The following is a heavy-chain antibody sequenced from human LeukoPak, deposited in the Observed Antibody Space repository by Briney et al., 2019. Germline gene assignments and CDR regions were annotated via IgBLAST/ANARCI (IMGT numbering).Heavy chain of an antibody. CDR1: GDSISNYY. D-gene: IGHD3-10*01. CDR3: ASTGYGSGSHDYYYYMDV. Sequence: PSETLSLTCTVSGDSISNYYWSWIRQPPGKGLEWIGYIYYSGSTYYNPSLKSRVTISVDTSKNQFSLKLSSVTAADTAVYYCASTGYGSGSHDYYYYMDVWGKGTTVTVSS. V-gene: IGHV4-59*12. J-gene: IGHJ6*03. CDR2: IYYSGST.